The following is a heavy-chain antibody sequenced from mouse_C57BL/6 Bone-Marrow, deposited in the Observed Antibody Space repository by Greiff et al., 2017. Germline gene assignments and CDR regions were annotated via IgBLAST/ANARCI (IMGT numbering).Heavy chain of an antibody. Sequence: VQLQQSGPELVKPGASVKISCKASGYTFTDYYMNWVKQSHGKSLEWIGDINPNNGGTSYNQKFKGKATLTVDKSSSTAYMELRSLTSEDSAVYYCARSMDYGSSFDWYFDVWGTGTTVTVSS. V-gene: IGHV1-26*01. D-gene: IGHD1-1*01. CDR2: INPNNGGT. CDR3: ARSMDYGSSFDWYFDV. CDR1: GYTFTDYY. J-gene: IGHJ1*03.